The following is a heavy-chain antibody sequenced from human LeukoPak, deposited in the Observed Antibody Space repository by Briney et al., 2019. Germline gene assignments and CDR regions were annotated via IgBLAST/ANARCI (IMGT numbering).Heavy chain of an antibody. CDR3: ARSAGGD. V-gene: IGHV3-53*01. D-gene: IGHD3-10*01. J-gene: IGHJ4*02. CDR2: ISSGNGT. CDR1: GFTVSSNY. Sequence: GGSLRLSCEASGFTVSSNYMTWVRQAPGKGLEWVSVISSGNGTSYAGSVKGRFTISRDNSKNTLYLQMDSLRAEDTAVYYCARSAGGDWGQGTLVTVSS.